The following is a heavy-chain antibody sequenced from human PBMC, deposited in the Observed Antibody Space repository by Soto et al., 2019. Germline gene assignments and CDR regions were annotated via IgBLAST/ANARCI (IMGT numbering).Heavy chain of an antibody. Sequence: ETLSLTCAVYGGSVNGYYWNWIRQPPGKGLEWIGEINHTGGTHYTPSLKSRVTMSVDTSKNQFSLRLSSVTAADTAIYYCATRITVFGLLIPPFDPWGQGTQVTVSS. D-gene: IGHD3-3*01. J-gene: IGHJ5*02. V-gene: IGHV4-34*01. CDR1: GGSVNGYY. CDR2: INHTGGT. CDR3: ATRITVFGLLIPPFDP.